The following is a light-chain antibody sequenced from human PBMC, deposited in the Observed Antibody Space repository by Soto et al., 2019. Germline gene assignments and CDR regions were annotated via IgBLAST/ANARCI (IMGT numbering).Light chain of an antibody. Sequence: QSALTQPRSVSGSPGQSVTISCTGTSSDVGGYNYVSWYQQHPGKAPKLMIYDVSKRPSGVSNRFSGSKSGNTASLTISGLQAEDEAEYYCSSYTNINTRACVFGTGTKLTVL. V-gene: IGLV2-11*01. CDR3: SSYTNINTRACV. CDR2: DVS. J-gene: IGLJ1*01. CDR1: SSDVGGYNY.